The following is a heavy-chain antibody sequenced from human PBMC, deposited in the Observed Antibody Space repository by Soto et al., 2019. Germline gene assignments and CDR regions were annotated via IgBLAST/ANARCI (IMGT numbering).Heavy chain of an antibody. V-gene: IGHV4-59*01. D-gene: IGHD6-13*01. CDR1: GASISSYY. CDR2: IHYSGST. Sequence: QVQLQESGPGLVKPSETLSLTCTVSGASISSYYWNWIRQSPGKGLEWIGYIHYSGSTNSNPSLKSRVTMSVDTSKSQFSLKLTSVTTADTALYYCARGLRTSSWYFDYWGQGTLVTVSS. CDR3: ARGLRTSSWYFDY. J-gene: IGHJ4*02.